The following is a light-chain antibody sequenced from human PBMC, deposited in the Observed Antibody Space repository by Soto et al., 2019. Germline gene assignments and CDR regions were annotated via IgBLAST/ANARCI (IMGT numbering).Light chain of an antibody. J-gene: IGLJ1*01. CDR2: DVT. Sequence: QSALTQPASVSGSPGQSITISCTGTSSDVGAYDFVSWYQQHPGKAPKLLISDVTNRPSGVSNRFSGSKSGNTASLTISGPQAEDEADYYCSSHTISTTPYVFGTGTKVTVL. V-gene: IGLV2-14*03. CDR1: SSDVGAYDF. CDR3: SSHTISTTPYV.